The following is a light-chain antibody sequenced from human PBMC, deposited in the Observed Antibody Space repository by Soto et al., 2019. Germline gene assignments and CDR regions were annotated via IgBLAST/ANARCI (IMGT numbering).Light chain of an antibody. Sequence: QSVLTQPASVSGSPGQSITISCAGTTRDVGAYSYVSWYQQHPGQSPKLMIFAVSYRPSGVSSRFSGSKSGNTASLTISGLQPEDEADYYCASYSGRYTFVFGSGTKLTVL. V-gene: IGLV2-14*01. CDR3: ASYSGRYTFV. CDR2: AVS. CDR1: TRDVGAYSY. J-gene: IGLJ1*01.